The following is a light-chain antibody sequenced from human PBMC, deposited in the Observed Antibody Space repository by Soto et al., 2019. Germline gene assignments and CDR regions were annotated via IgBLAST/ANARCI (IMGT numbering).Light chain of an antibody. CDR2: GAS. Sequence: DIQMTQSPSSLSASVGDRVTISFRASQSISSNLNWYQQKPGKAPNLLIYGASSLQSGVPSRFSGSGSGTDFTLTISSLQPEDFATYYCQQSYSVPITFGQGTRLEIK. V-gene: IGKV1-39*01. CDR3: QQSYSVPIT. CDR1: QSISSN. J-gene: IGKJ5*01.